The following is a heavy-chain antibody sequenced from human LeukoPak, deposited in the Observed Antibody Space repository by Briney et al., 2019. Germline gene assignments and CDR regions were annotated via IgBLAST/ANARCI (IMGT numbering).Heavy chain of an antibody. CDR2: ISSSGSSM. CDR1: GFTSSDYY. CDR3: AKEYSYSYYYFDY. D-gene: IGHD1-26*01. J-gene: IGHJ4*02. V-gene: IGHV3-11*04. Sequence: GGSLRLSCAASGFTSSDYYMNWIRQAPGKGLEWVSYISSSGSSMYYADSVKGRFTISRDNSKNSLYLQMNSLRAEDTAVYYCAKEYSYSYYYFDYWGQGTLVTVSS.